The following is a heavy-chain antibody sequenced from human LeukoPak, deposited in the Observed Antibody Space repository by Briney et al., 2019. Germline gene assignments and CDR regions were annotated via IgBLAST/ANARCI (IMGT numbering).Heavy chain of an antibody. CDR1: GYSISSGYY. J-gene: IGHJ4*02. V-gene: IGHV4-38-2*01. D-gene: IGHD1-1*01. Sequence: PSETLSLTCAVSGYSISSGYYWGWIRQPPGKGLEWIGSIYHSGSTYYNPSLKSRVTISVDTSKNQFSRKLRSVTAADTAVYYCAEVERRNYWGQGTLVTVSS. CDR3: AEVERRNY. CDR2: IYHSGST.